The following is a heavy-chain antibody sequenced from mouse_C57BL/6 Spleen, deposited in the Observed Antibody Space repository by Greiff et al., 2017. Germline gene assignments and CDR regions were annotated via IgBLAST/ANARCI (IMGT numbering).Heavy chain of an antibody. CDR2: IDPSDSYT. D-gene: IGHD3-3*01. Sequence: QVQLQQPGAELVMPGASVKLSCKASGYTFTSYWMHWVKQRPGQGLEWIGEIDPSDSYTTYNQKFKGKSTLTVDKSSSTAYMQLSSLTSEDSAVYYCARQGRDYFDYWGQGTTLTVSS. V-gene: IGHV1-69*01. CDR1: GYTFTSYW. CDR3: ARQGRDYFDY. J-gene: IGHJ2*01.